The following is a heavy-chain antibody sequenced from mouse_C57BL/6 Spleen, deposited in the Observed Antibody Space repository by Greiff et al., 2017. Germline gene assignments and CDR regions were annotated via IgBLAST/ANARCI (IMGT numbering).Heavy chain of an antibody. CDR3: ARGDYYGSGYPYFDY. CDR1: GYTFTSYG. Sequence: VMLVESGAELARPGASVKLSCKASGYTFTSYGLSWVKQRTGQGLEWIGEIYPRSGNTYYNEKFKGKATLTADEASSTAYMELRSRTSEDAAVYFCARGDYYGSGYPYFDYWGQGTTLTVSS. J-gene: IGHJ2*01. D-gene: IGHD1-1*01. V-gene: IGHV1-81*01. CDR2: IYPRSGNT.